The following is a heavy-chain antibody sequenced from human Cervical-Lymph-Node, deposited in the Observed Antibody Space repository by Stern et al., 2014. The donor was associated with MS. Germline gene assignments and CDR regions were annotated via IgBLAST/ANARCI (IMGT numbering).Heavy chain of an antibody. Sequence: QVQLVQSGAEVKKPGASVKVSCKTSGYIFTGYYIHWVRQAPGHGLEWMSWINPNTGGTKYAQKFQGRVTMSRDTSISTAYVELSSLTSDDTAVYYCARDQRGITIFGVVTDYYYLGMDVWGQGTTVTVSS. CDR1: GYIFTGYY. D-gene: IGHD3-3*01. J-gene: IGHJ6*02. V-gene: IGHV1-2*02. CDR2: INPNTGGT. CDR3: ARDQRGITIFGVVTDYYYLGMDV.